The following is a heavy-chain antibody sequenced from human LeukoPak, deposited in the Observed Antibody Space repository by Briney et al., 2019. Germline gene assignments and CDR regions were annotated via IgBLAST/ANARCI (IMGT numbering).Heavy chain of an antibody. CDR2: ISSGSTYI. CDR3: TRGPTLIGVAGTWPLDY. Sequence: GGSLRLSCAASGFTFSDFSMHWVRQAPGKGLEWVSPISSGSTYIYSADSLKGRFTISRDNAKKSLYLQMNSLRDEDSAVYHCTRGPTLIGVAGTWPLDYWGQGTLVTVSS. J-gene: IGHJ4*02. V-gene: IGHV3-21*01. CDR1: GFTFSDFS. D-gene: IGHD6-19*01.